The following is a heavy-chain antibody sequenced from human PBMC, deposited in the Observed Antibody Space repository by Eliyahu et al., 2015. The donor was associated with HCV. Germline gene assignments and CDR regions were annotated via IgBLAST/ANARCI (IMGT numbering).Heavy chain of an antibody. Sequence: QVRLVESGGGLVKSGGSLRLSCATSGFSFSDYYMAWIRQAPGKGLEWISYISSSGTHTDYANSVKGRFTISRDNAKNTLYLQMNSLRAEDTAVYFCARDPTSFLIRDWYFDFWGRGALVTVSA. CDR1: GFSFSDYY. V-gene: IGHV3-11*06. J-gene: IGHJ2*01. D-gene: IGHD3-3*01. CDR3: ARDPTSFLIRDWYFDF. CDR2: ISSSGTHT.